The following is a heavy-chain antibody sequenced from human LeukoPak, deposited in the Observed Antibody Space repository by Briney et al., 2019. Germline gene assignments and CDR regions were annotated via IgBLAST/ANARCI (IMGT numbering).Heavy chain of an antibody. D-gene: IGHD3-22*01. Sequence: PSETLSLTCTVSGDSISSGSYYWSWIRQPAGKGLEWIGRIYTSGSTNYNPSLKSRVTISVDTSKNQFSLKLSSVTAADTAVYYCAARIGYYDSSGYYKGFDYWGQGTLVTVSS. CDR2: IYTSGST. J-gene: IGHJ4*02. CDR3: AARIGYYDSSGYYKGFDY. V-gene: IGHV4-61*02. CDR1: GDSISSGSYY.